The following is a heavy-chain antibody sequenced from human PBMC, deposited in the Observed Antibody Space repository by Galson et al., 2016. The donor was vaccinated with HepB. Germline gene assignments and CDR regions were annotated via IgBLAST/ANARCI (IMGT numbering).Heavy chain of an antibody. J-gene: IGHJ4*02. Sequence: SLRLSCAASGFVFSDYAMNWVRQAPGRGLEWISHNSRENAHIDYVDSVKGRFTVSRDNAKNSLFLQMDSLRAEDTAVYYCVRDNDWAFDYWGQGILVTVSS. CDR1: GFVFSDYA. D-gene: IGHD1-1*01. CDR3: VRDNDWAFDY. CDR2: NSRENAHI. V-gene: IGHV3-48*01.